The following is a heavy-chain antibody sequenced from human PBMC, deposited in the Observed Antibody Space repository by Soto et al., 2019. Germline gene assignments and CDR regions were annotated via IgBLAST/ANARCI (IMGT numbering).Heavy chain of an antibody. V-gene: IGHV4-31*03. CDR2: IYYSGST. J-gene: IGHJ6*02. CDR3: ARDSVRLWFGEFVSDYYYYGMDV. CDR1: GGSISSGGYY. D-gene: IGHD3-10*01. Sequence: PSETLSLTCTVSGGSISSGGYYWSWIRQHPGKGLEWIGYIYYSGSTYYNPSLKSRVTISVDTSKNQFSLKLSSVTAADTAVYYCARDSVRLWFGEFVSDYYYYGMDVWGQGTTVTVSS.